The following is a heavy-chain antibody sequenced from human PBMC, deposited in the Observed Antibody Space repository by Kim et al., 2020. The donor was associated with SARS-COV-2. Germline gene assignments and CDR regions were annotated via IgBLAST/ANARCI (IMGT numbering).Heavy chain of an antibody. Sequence: ASVKVSCKASGYTFTSYGISWVRQAPGQGLEWMGWISAYNGNTNYAQKLQGRVTMTTDTSTSTVYMELRSLRSDDTAVYYCARDKAWGLGRSGYWKGLGYWGQGTLVTGSS. J-gene: IGHJ4*02. CDR1: GYTFTSYG. V-gene: IGHV1-18*01. CDR2: ISAYNGNT. CDR3: ARDKAWGLGRSGYWKGLGY. D-gene: IGHD3-22*01.